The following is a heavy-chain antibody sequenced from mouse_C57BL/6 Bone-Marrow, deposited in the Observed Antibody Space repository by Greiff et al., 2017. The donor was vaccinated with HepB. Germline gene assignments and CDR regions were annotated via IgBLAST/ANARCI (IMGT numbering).Heavy chain of an antibody. D-gene: IGHD2-3*01. Sequence: VQLQQSGTVLARPGASVKMSCKTSGYTFTSYWMHWVKQRPGQGLEWIGAIYPGNSDTSYNQKFKGKAKLTAVTSASTAYMELSSLTNEDSAVYYCTVYDGYYGHFDYWGQGTTLTVSS. V-gene: IGHV1-5*01. CDR3: TVYDGYYGHFDY. CDR1: GYTFTSYW. CDR2: IYPGNSDT. J-gene: IGHJ2*01.